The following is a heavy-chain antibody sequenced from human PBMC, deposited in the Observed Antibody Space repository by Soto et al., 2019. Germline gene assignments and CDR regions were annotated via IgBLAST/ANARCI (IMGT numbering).Heavy chain of an antibody. Sequence: QITLKESGPTLVKPTQTLTLTCTFAGFSLSTSGLGVVWIRQPPGKALERLGIIYWYDDKRYSPSLKSRLTITQDTAKNQVVLTMTNMDPVDTGTYYCAHNLVAGTSWFDPWGQGTLVTVSS. CDR3: AHNLVAGTSWFDP. J-gene: IGHJ5*02. V-gene: IGHV2-5*01. D-gene: IGHD6-19*01. CDR2: IYWYDDK. CDR1: GFSLSTSGLG.